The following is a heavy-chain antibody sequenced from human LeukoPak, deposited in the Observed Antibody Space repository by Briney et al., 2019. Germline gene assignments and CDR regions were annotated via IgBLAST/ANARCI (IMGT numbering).Heavy chain of an antibody. CDR2: LHSNGAFT. CDR3: ARFVVVTAGDY. CDR1: GFTLSNYW. J-gene: IGHJ4*01. D-gene: IGHD2-21*02. Sequence: GGSLRLSCSASGFTLSNYWMHWVRQAPGKGLVWVARLHSNGAFTAYADSVKGRFTISRDTAKNTLYLQMNSLRVEDTAVYYCARFVVVTAGDYWGQGTLVTVSS. V-gene: IGHV3-74*01.